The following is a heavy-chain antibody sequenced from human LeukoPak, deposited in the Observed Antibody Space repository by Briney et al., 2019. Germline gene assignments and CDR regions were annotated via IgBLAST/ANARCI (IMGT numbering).Heavy chain of an antibody. CDR3: ARGFNRGGSGNHYYYYGMDV. J-gene: IGHJ6*02. CDR2: MNPNSGNT. Sequence: ASVKVSCKASGYTFTSYDINWVRQATGQGLEWMGWMNPNSGNTGYAQKFQGRVTMTRNTSISTAYMELSSLRSEDTAVYYCARGFNRGGSGNHYYYYGMDVWGQGTTVTVSS. CDR1: GYTFTSYD. V-gene: IGHV1-8*01. D-gene: IGHD3-10*01.